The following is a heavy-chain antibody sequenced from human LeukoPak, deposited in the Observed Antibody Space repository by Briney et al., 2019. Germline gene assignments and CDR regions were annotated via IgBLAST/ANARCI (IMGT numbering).Heavy chain of an antibody. D-gene: IGHD3-3*01. CDR1: GYTFTSYD. CDR2: MNPNSGNT. V-gene: IGHV1-8*01. Sequence: GASVKVSCKASGYTFTSYDINWVRQATGQGLEWMGWMNPNSGNTGYAQKFQGRVTMTRNTSISTAYMELSSLRSEDTAVYYCARDSAHRKSTIFGVVIHYYYYGMDVWGQGTTVTVSS. CDR3: ARDSAHRKSTIFGVVIHYYYYGMDV. J-gene: IGHJ6*02.